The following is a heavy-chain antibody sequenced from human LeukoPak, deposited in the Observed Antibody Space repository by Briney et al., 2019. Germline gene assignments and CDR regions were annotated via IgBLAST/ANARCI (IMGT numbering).Heavy chain of an antibody. CDR1: GGSISSNSYY. D-gene: IGHD2-15*01. J-gene: IGHJ4*02. Sequence: SETLSLTCTVSGGSISSNSYYWGWIRQPPGRGLEWIGSISYSGTTYYNPSLKSRVTISVDTSKSQFSLKLNSVTAADTAMYYCARHGVAVVTSSFDYWGQGTLVTVSS. V-gene: IGHV4-39*01. CDR2: ISYSGTT. CDR3: ARHGVAVVTSSFDY.